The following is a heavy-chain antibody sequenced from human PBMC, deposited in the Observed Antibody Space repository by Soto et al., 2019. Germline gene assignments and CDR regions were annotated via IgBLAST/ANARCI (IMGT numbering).Heavy chain of an antibody. V-gene: IGHV3-30*18. J-gene: IGHJ4*02. CDR3: AKGGRQWLVTSDFNY. CDR2: VSHDGRNT. Sequence: GGSRRLSCAASGCTFSDYAMHWVRQAPGKGLEWVAVVSHDGRNTHYADSVKGRFTISRDSSKNTVSLEMTSLRAEDTAVYYCAKGGRQWLVTSDFNYWGQGALVTVSS. CDR1: GCTFSDYA. D-gene: IGHD6-19*01.